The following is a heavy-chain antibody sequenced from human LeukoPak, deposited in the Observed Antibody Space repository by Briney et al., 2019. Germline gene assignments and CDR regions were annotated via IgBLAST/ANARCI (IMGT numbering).Heavy chain of an antibody. CDR2: ISSSSTI. CDR1: GFTFSSYS. D-gene: IGHD3-16*02. Sequence: GGSLRLSCAASGFTFSSYSMNWVRQAPGKGLEWVSYISSSSTIYYADSVKGRFTISRDNAKNSLYLQMNSLRAEDTAVYYCARVDRHDAFDIWGQGTMVTVSS. J-gene: IGHJ3*02. V-gene: IGHV3-48*01. CDR3: ARVDRHDAFDI.